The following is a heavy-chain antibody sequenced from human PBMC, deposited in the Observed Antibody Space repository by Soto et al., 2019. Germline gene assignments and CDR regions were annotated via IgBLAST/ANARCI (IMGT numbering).Heavy chain of an antibody. D-gene: IGHD3-16*01. CDR2: VNPILSMS. V-gene: IGHV1-69*04. CDR3: ATSYGRGYRAFDY. Sequence: QVQLVQSGAEVKRPGSSVKVSCKASGDTFSFYSINWVRQAPGLGLEWMGRVNPILSMSNYAQRFQGRVTMTADKSTSTVYMELSGLRSEDTAMYYCATSYGRGYRAFDYWGQAAPVTVSS. J-gene: IGHJ4*02. CDR1: GDTFSFYS.